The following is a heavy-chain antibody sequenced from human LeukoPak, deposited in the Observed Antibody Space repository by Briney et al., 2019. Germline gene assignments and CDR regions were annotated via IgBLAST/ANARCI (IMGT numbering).Heavy chain of an antibody. CDR3: KGYGSGSPGLDY. CDR1: GFTFSTYG. CDR2: ISGSGGST. D-gene: IGHD3-10*01. Sequence: GGTLRLSCAASGFTFSTYGMSWVRQAPGKGLEWVSAISGSGGSTYYADSVKGRFTISRDNAKNSLYLQMNSLRAEDTAVYYCKGYGSGSPGLDYWGQGTLVTVSS. V-gene: IGHV3-23*01. J-gene: IGHJ4*02.